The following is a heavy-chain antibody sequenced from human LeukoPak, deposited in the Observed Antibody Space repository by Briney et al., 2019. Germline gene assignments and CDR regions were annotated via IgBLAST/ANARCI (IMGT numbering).Heavy chain of an antibody. J-gene: IGHJ6*02. CDR3: ARVGGYCSSTSCYGLYGMDV. Sequence: SVKVSCKASGGTFSSYAISWVRQAPGQGLEWMGGIIPIFGTANYAQKFQGRVTITADESTSTAYMELSSLRPEDTAVYYCARVGGYCSSTSCYGLYGMDVWGQGITVTVSS. D-gene: IGHD2-2*01. CDR2: IIPIFGTA. V-gene: IGHV1-69*13. CDR1: GGTFSSYA.